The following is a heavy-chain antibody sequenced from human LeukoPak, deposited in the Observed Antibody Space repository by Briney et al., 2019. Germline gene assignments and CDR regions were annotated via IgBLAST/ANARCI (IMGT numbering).Heavy chain of an antibody. CDR1: GGSISSHY. J-gene: IGHJ4*02. CDR2: IYGTGST. CDR3: ARQLSAAFYYGSSAYHFDY. V-gene: IGHV4-59*08. Sequence: PSETLSLTCTVSGGSISSHYWSWIRQPPGKGLEGIGYIYGTGSTNYNPSLTSRVTISVDTSKNQFSLKLTSVSAADTAVYYCARQLSAAFYYGSSAYHFDYWGQGTLVTVSS. D-gene: IGHD3-22*01.